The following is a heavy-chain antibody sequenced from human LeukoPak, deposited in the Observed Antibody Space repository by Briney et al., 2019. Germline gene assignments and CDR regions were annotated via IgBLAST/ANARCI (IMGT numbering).Heavy chain of an antibody. J-gene: IGHJ4*02. V-gene: IGHV3-33*01. CDR1: GFTFSSNG. CDR2: IWFDGSKK. D-gene: IGHD1-1*01. Sequence: PGGSLRLSCAASGFTFSSNGMHWVRQAPGKGLEWVAVIWFDGSKKYYADSVKGRFTISRDNSKNTLYLQMSSLRAEDTAIYYCATDRPHPRNEPTNFDYWGQGTLVTVSS. CDR3: ATDRPHPRNEPTNFDY.